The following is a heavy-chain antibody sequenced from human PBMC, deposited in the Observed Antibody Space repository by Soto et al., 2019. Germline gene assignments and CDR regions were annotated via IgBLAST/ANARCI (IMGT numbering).Heavy chain of an antibody. CDR2: IYYSGST. V-gene: IGHV4-61*01. J-gene: IGHJ6*02. D-gene: IGHD6-13*01. CDR3: AAYSSSWYMGPYYYYYGMDV. Sequence: PSETLSLTCTVSGGSVSSGSYYWSWIRQPPGKGLEWIGYIYYSGSTNYNPSLKSRVTISVDTSKNQFSLKLSSVTAADTAVYYCAAYSSSWYMGPYYYYYGMDVWGQGTTVTVSS. CDR1: GGSVSSGSYY.